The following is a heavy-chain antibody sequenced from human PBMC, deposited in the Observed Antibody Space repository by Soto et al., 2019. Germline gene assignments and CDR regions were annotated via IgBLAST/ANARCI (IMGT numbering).Heavy chain of an antibody. V-gene: IGHV3-74*01. J-gene: IGHJ5*02. CDR3: AREFCSGGNCYTYHFDP. CDR2: INTDGSNT. Sequence: PVGSMRLSCAASGLTFNRYWMHWVRHAPGKGLVWVSHINTDGSNTNYADSVKGRFTISRDNAKCTLFLQMNSLRDEDTAVYYCAREFCSGGNCYTYHFDPRGPGIPVTVS. CDR1: GLTFNRYW. D-gene: IGHD2-15*01.